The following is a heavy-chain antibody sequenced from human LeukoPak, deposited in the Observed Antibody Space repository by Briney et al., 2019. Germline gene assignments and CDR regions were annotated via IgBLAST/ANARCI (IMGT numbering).Heavy chain of an antibody. J-gene: IGHJ4*02. CDR1: GGTFSNYA. CDR3: ARGSVRIGRGWYGDY. Sequence: SVKVSCKASGGTFSNYAISWVRQAPGQGLEWMGGIIPIFGTANYAQKFQGRVSITTDESTSTAYMELSSLRSEDTAVYYCARGSVRIGRGWYGDYWGQGTLVTVSS. D-gene: IGHD6-19*01. V-gene: IGHV1-69*05. CDR2: IIPIFGTA.